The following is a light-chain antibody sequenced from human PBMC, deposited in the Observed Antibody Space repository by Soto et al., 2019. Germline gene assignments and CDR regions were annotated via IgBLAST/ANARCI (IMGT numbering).Light chain of an antibody. CDR1: QSVSSSY. CDR2: DAS. CDR3: QQYGTSPT. J-gene: IGKJ1*01. V-gene: IGKV3-20*01. Sequence: EILLTQSPCTLSLSPGERATLSCRASQSVSSSYLAWYQQKPGHAPSLLIYDASNRATGVSARLSGSGSGTYFTLTISSREPEDFAVYYCQQYGTSPTFGQGTKVDIK.